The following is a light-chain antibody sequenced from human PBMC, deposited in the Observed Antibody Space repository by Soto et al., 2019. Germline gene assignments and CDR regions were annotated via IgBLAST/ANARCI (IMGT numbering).Light chain of an antibody. CDR2: QDS. CDR1: KLGDKY. V-gene: IGLV3-1*01. J-gene: IGLJ2*01. Sequence: LTQPPSASVSPGQTASITCSGDKLGDKYACWYQQKPGQSPVLVIYQDSKRPSGIPERFSGSNSGNTATLTISGTQAMDEADYYSQAWDSSTVVFGGGTKLTVL. CDR3: QAWDSSTVV.